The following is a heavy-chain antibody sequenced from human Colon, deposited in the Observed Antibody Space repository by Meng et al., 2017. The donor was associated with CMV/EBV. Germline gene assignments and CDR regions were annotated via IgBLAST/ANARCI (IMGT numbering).Heavy chain of an antibody. V-gene: IGHV4-39*07. CDR3: AREGRRGTSLPPYFHYYGVDV. CDR1: GGSISSSSYY. Sequence: SETLSLTCTVSGGSISSSSYYWGWIRQPPGKGLEWIGSIYYSGSTYYNPSLKSRVTISVDTSKNQFSLKLNSVTAADTAVYYCAREGRRGTSLPPYFHYYGVDVWGQGTTVTVSS. J-gene: IGHJ6*02. CDR2: IYYSGST. D-gene: IGHD2-15*01.